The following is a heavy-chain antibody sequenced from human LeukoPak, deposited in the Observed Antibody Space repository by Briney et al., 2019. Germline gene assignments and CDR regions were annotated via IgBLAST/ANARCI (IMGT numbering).Heavy chain of an antibody. J-gene: IGHJ4*02. CDR3: AREEVATRFDY. V-gene: IGHV3-74*01. CDR1: GFTFSSYW. D-gene: IGHD5-12*01. CDR2: INSDGSST. Sequence: GGSLRLSCAASGFTFSSYWMHWVRQAPGKGLVWVSRINSDGSSTSYADSVKGRFTISRDNAKNTLYLQMNSLRAEDTAVYYCAREEVATRFDYWGQRTLVTVSS.